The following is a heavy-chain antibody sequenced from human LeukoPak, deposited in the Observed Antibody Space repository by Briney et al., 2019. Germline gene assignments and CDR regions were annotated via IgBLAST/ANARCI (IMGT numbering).Heavy chain of an antibody. CDR2: IYYSGST. J-gene: IGHJ6*03. D-gene: IGHD2-15*01. V-gene: IGHV4-59*01. CDR3: ARASVPVAPLYYYYYMDF. Sequence: SATLSLTCTVSGGSFSSYYWSWIRQPPGKGLEGIGYIYYSGSTNYNPSLKSRVTISVDTSKNQFSLKLSSVTAAATAGYYCARASVPVAPLYYYYYMDFWGKGTTVTVSS. CDR1: GGSFSSYY.